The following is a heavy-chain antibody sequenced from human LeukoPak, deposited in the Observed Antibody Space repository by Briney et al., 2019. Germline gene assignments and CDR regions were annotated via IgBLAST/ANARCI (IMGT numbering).Heavy chain of an antibody. V-gene: IGHV4-59*01. CDR2: IYYGGST. CDR3: ARNSKSSSWYYYYGMDV. Sequence: SETLSLTCTVSGGSISSYYWSWIRQPPGKGLEWIGYIYYGGSTNYNPSLKSRVTISVDTSKNQFSLKLSSVTAADTAVYYCARNSKSSSWYYYYGMDVWGQGTTVTVSS. D-gene: IGHD6-13*01. J-gene: IGHJ6*02. CDR1: GGSISSYY.